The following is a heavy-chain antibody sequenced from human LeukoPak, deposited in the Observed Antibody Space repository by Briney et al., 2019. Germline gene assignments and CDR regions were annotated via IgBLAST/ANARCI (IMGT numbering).Heavy chain of an antibody. J-gene: IGHJ4*02. CDR3: ARYFGYFSRNSLDY. V-gene: IGHV1-46*01. CDR1: GYTFTSCY. Sequence: ASVKVSCKASGYTFTSCYVQWERQAPGQGLEWMGIINPSGGSTNYAQKFQGRVAMTRDVSTSTVYMELSSLTSEDTAVYYCARYFGYFSRNSLDYWGQGTLVTVSS. CDR2: INPSGGST. D-gene: IGHD3-9*01.